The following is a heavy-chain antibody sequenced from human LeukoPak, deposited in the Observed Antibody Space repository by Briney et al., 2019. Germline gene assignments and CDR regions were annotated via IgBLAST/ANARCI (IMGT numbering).Heavy chain of an antibody. Sequence: PSETLSLTCTVSGYSISSGYYWGWIRQPPGQGLEWIGSIYHSGSTYYNPSLKSRVTISVDTSKNQFSLKLSSVTAADTAVYYCAREADSSAGGFDYWGQGTLVTVSS. V-gene: IGHV4-38-2*02. CDR3: AREADSSAGGFDY. CDR1: GYSISSGYY. D-gene: IGHD6-19*01. J-gene: IGHJ4*02. CDR2: IYHSGST.